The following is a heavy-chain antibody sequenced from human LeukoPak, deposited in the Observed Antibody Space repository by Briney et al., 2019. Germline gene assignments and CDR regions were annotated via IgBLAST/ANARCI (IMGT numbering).Heavy chain of an antibody. CDR1: GYTFTSYG. CDR2: INPNSGGT. J-gene: IGHJ4*02. D-gene: IGHD4-17*01. CDR3: ARGGSTVTTNFDY. V-gene: IGHV1-2*02. Sequence: ASVKVSCTSSGYTFTSYGIRWVRQAPGQGLEWMGWINPNSGGTNYAQKFQGRVTMTRDTSISTAYMELSRLRSDDTAVYYCARGGSTVTTNFDYWGQGTLVTVSS.